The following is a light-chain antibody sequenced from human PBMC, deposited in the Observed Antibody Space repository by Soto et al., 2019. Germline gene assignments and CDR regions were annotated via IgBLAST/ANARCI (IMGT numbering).Light chain of an antibody. J-gene: IGLJ1*01. V-gene: IGLV1-40*01. CDR2: GNS. Sequence: QSVLTQPPSVSGAPGQRATTSSTGSSSNIGAGYDVHWYQQLPGTAPKLLIYGNSNRPSGVPDRFSGSKSGTSASLAITGLQAEDEADYYCQSYDSSLSYVLGTGTKVTVL. CDR3: QSYDSSLSYV. CDR1: SSNIGAGYD.